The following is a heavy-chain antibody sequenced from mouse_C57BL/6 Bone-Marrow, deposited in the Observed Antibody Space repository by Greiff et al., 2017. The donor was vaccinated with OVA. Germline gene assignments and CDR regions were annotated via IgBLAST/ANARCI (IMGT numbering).Heavy chain of an antibody. D-gene: IGHD2-5*01. V-gene: IGHV5-12*01. CDR3: ARGGISAYSNDDYAMDY. CDR1: GFTFSDYY. Sequence: EVNVVESGGGLVQPGGSLKLSCAASGFTFSDYYMYWVRQTPEKRLEWVAYISNGGGSTYYPDTVKGRFTISRDNAKNTLYLQMSRLKSEDTAMYYGARGGISAYSNDDYAMDYWGQGTSVTVSS. CDR2: ISNGGGST. J-gene: IGHJ4*01.